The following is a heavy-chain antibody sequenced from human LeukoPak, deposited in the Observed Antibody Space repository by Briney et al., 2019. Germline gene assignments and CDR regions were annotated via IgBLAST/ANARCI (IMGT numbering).Heavy chain of an antibody. D-gene: IGHD2-2*01. V-gene: IGHV5-51*01. CDR2: IYPGDSDT. CDR3: ARRGVRCSSTSCFSASWFDP. J-gene: IGHJ5*02. CDR1: GYSFTSYW. Sequence: GESLKISCKGSGYSFTSYWIGWVRQMPGEGLEWMGIIYPGDSDTRYSPSFQGQVTISADKSISTAYLQWSSLKASDTAMYYCARRGVRCSSTSCFSASWFDPWGQGTLVTVSS.